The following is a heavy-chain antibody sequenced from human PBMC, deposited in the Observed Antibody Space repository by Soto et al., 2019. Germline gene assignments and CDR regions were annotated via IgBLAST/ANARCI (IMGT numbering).Heavy chain of an antibody. CDR1: GFSFSSYG. CDR2: ISHDVAFK. V-gene: IGHV3-30*18. Sequence: QRHLVESGVGVVQHGRSLRLSCAASGFSFSSYGMHWIRQAPGKGLECVAVISHDVAFKDYADSVKGRFTISRDNSENNLFLEMNSLGPSATAVYYCAKDYGRKAPSHYSNTHTDFWGQGTRVTVSS. D-gene: IGHD6-13*01. CDR3: AKDYGRKAPSHYSNTHTDF. J-gene: IGHJ4*02.